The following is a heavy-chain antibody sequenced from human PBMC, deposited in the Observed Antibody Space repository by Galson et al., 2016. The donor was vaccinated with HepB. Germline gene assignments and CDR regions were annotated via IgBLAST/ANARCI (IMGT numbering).Heavy chain of an antibody. J-gene: IGHJ2*01. CDR3: ITDARARCSGGRCSHYWHVDL. D-gene: IGHD2-15*01. Sequence: SLRLSCAAPGLTFSNAWMSWVRQAPGKGLEWVGRIKSYGDGGTTDYAAPATGRFAISRDDSENTLYLRMDRLKIEDTAVYYCITDARARCSGGRCSHYWHVDLWGRGTLVTVSS. CDR2: IKSYGDGGTT. CDR1: GLTFSNAW. V-gene: IGHV3-15*01.